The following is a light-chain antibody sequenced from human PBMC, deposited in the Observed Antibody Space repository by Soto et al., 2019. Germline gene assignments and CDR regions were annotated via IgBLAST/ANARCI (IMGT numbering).Light chain of an antibody. V-gene: IGKV1-5*03. CDR2: KAS. CDR1: RSISTW. Sequence: DIQMTQSPSTLSAFVGDRVTITCRASRSISTWVAWYQQKPGQAPKVLIYKASVLESGVPSRFSGSGYGTEFTLTISDLQPDDSATYFCQQYDSYSLTFGGGTKVEIK. CDR3: QQYDSYSLT. J-gene: IGKJ4*01.